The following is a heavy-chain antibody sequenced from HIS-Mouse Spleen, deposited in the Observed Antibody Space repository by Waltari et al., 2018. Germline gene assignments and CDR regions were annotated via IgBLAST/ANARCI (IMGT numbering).Heavy chain of an antibody. Sequence: QVQLVESGGGVVQPGRSLRLSWAASGFTFSSYAMHWVRQAPGKGLEWAEVISYYGSNKYYADAVKGRFTISRDNSKNALYLQMNSLRAEETAVYYCARGFRWHDAFDIWGQGTMVTVSS. CDR1: GFTFSSYA. J-gene: IGHJ3*02. CDR3: ARGFRWHDAFDI. D-gene: IGHD2-15*01. V-gene: IGHV3-30-3*01. CDR2: ISYYGSNK.